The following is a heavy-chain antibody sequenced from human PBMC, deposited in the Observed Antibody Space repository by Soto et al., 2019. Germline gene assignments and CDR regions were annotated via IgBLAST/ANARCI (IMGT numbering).Heavy chain of an antibody. CDR2: ISRSSIYI. J-gene: IGHJ4*02. Sequence: PGGSLRLSCAASGFTFSSFTMNWVRQAPGKGLEWVASISRSSIYIYYSDSLKGRVTISRDNAKNSLYLQMNSLRAEDTAMYYCAREELDYWGQGTLVTVSS. V-gene: IGHV3-21*01. CDR3: AREELDY. CDR1: GFTFSSFT. D-gene: IGHD1-1*01.